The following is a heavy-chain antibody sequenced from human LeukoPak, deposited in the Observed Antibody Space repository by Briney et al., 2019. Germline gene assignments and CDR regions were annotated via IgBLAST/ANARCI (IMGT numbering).Heavy chain of an antibody. D-gene: IGHD1-26*01. CDR3: ARDRWELLSGSDY. J-gene: IGHJ4*02. Sequence: GASVKVYCKASGYTFTSYGISWVRQAPGQGLEWLGWISTYNGNTNYAQKLQGRVTMNTDTSTSTAYMELRSLRSDDTAVYYCARDRWELLSGSDYWGQGTLVTVSS. V-gene: IGHV1-18*01. CDR2: ISTYNGNT. CDR1: GYTFTSYG.